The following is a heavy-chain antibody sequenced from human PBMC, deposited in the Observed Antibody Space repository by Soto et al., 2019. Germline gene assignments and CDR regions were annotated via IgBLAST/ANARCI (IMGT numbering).Heavy chain of an antibody. V-gene: IGHV1-69*13. CDR2: IIPIFGTA. CDR3: ARERGQRYSSGRYRGAYYGMDV. J-gene: IGHJ6*02. CDR1: GGTFSSYA. Sequence: SVKVSCKASGGTFSSYAISWVRQAPGQGLEWMGGIIPIFGTANYAQKFQGRVTITADESTSTAYMELSSLRSEDTAVYYCARERGQRYSSGRYRGAYYGMDVWGQGTTVTVSS. D-gene: IGHD6-19*01.